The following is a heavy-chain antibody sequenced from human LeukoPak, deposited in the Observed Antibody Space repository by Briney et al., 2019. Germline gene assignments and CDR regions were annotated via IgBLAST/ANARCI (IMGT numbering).Heavy chain of an antibody. V-gene: IGHV3-9*01. CDR1: GFTFDDYV. J-gene: IGHJ4*02. D-gene: IGHD1-14*01. CDR3: AKNLDGTFDY. Sequence: PGRSLRLSCAASGFTFDDYVMHWVRQAPGKGLEWVSGISWNSGSIGYADSVKGRFTISRDNAKNSLYLQMNSLRAEDTALYYCAKNLDGTFDYWGQGTLVTVSS. CDR2: ISWNSGSI.